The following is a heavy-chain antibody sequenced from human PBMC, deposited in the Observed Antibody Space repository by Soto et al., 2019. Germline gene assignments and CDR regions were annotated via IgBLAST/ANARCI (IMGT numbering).Heavy chain of an antibody. D-gene: IGHD6-13*01. V-gene: IGHV4-61*03. CDR1: GVSVNSGTDY. Sequence: ETLSLTCTVSGVSVNSGTDYWTWIRQPPGKGLEWIGYTSNSGSAKYNPSLKSRVTITTDTSTDHFSLKLSSLTAADTAVYYCARGSQQLTAHNWFDPWGQGTLVTVSS. CDR3: ARGSQQLTAHNWFDP. CDR2: TSNSGSA. J-gene: IGHJ5*02.